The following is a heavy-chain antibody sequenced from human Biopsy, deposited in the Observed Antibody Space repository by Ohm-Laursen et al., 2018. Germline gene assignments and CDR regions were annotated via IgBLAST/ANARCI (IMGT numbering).Heavy chain of an antibody. CDR2: IVVGGGNT. CDR3: ASRPNCGGDCSSGFDY. D-gene: IGHD2-21*02. CDR1: GFTFNRSA. V-gene: IGHV1-58*02. Sequence: GASVKVSCNASGFTFNRSAMQWVRQARGQSLEWIGWIVVGGGNTNYAQKFQERVTITRDMSTSTAYMELSSLRSEDTAVYYCASRPNCGGDCSSGFDYWGQGTLVTVSS. J-gene: IGHJ4*02.